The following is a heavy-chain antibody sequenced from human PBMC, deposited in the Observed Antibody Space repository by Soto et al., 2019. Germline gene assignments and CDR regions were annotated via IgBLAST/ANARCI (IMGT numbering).Heavy chain of an antibody. CDR3: ARDRGYGDYREEVDY. CDR1: GFTFSDYY. CDR2: ISSSGSTI. V-gene: IGHV3-11*01. Sequence: QVQLVESGGGLVKPGGSLRLSCAASGFTFSDYYMSWIRQAPGKGLEWVSYISSSGSTIYYADSVKGRFTIPRDNAKNPLHLQMNSLRAEDTAVYYCARDRGYGDYREEVDYWGQGTLVTVSS. D-gene: IGHD4-17*01. J-gene: IGHJ4*02.